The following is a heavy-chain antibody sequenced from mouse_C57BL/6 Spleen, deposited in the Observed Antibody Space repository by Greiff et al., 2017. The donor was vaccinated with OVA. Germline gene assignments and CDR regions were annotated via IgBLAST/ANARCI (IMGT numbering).Heavy chain of an antibody. Sequence: QVQLQQPGAELVKPGASVKLSCKASGYTFTSYWMQWVKQRPGQGLEWIGEIDPSDSYTNYNQKFKGKATLTVDTSSSPAYMQLSSLTSEDSAVYYCARRVLRPVRYFDVWGTGTTVTVSS. J-gene: IGHJ1*03. CDR2: IDPSDSYT. CDR1: GYTFTSYW. V-gene: IGHV1-50*01. CDR3: ARRVLRPVRYFDV. D-gene: IGHD1-2*01.